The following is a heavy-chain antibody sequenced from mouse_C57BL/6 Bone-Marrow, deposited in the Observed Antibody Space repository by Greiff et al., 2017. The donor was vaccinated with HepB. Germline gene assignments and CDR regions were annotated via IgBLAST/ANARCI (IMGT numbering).Heavy chain of an antibody. CDR1: GYSITSGYY. CDR2: ISYDGSN. J-gene: IGHJ1*03. Sequence: EVKLMESGPGLVKPSQSLSLTCSVPGYSITSGYYWNWIRQFPGNKLEWMGYISYDGSNNYNPSLKNRISITRDTSKNQFFLKLNSVTTEDIATYYCARDPLYFSNYVWYFDVWGTGTTVTVSS. D-gene: IGHD2-5*01. CDR3: ARDPLYFSNYVWYFDV. V-gene: IGHV3-6*01.